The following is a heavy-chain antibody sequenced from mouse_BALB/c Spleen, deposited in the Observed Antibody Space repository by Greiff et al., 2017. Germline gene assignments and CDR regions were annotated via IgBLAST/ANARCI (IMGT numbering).Heavy chain of an antibody. CDR2: IDPENGNT. CDR3: ARLLLDY. Sequence: EVQLQESGAELVRPGALVKLSCKASGFNIKDYYMHWVKQRPEQGLEWIGWIDPENGNTKYDPKFQGKASITADTSSNTAYLQLSNLTSEDTAVYYCARLLLDYWGQGTTLTVSS. J-gene: IGHJ2*01. V-gene: IGHV14-1*02. D-gene: IGHD1-1*01. CDR1: GFNIKDYY.